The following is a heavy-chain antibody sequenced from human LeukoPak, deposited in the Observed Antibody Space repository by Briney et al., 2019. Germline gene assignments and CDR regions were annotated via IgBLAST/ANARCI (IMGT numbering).Heavy chain of an antibody. CDR1: GGSISSSSYY. J-gene: IGHJ3*02. D-gene: IGHD3/OR15-3a*01. Sequence: SETLSLTCTVSGGSISSSSYYWGWIRQPPGKGLEWIGSIFYSGSTYYNPSLKSRVTISVDTSKNQFSLKVISMTAADTAAYYCTKSDGYDLIRICGRGTMVTVSS. CDR3: TKSDGYDLIRI. CDR2: IFYSGST. V-gene: IGHV4-39*07.